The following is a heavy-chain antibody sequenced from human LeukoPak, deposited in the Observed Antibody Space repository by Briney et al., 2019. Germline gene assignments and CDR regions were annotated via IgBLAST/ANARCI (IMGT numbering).Heavy chain of an antibody. Sequence: GGSLRLSCAASGFTFDDYVMHWVRQAPGKGLEWVSGISWNSGSIGYADSVKGRFTISRDSAKNSLYLQMNSLRAEDTALYYCAKDFTSIPAAGDYWGQGTLVTVSS. V-gene: IGHV3-9*01. J-gene: IGHJ4*02. CDR2: ISWNSGSI. D-gene: IGHD6-25*01. CDR3: AKDFTSIPAAGDY. CDR1: GFTFDDYV.